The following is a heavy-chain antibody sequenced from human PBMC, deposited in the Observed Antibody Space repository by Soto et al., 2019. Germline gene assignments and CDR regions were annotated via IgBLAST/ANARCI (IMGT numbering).Heavy chain of an antibody. CDR2: IRSKANSYAT. V-gene: IGHV3-73*01. J-gene: IGHJ4*02. CDR1: GFTFSGSA. D-gene: IGHD5-18*01. CDR3: TRPESGYSYVPFDY. Sequence: VQLVESGGGLVQPGGSLKLSCAASGFTFSGSAMHWVRQASGKGLEWVGRIRSKANSYATAYAASVKGRFTISRDDSKNTAYLQMNSLKTEDTAVYYCTRPESGYSYVPFDYWGQGTLVTVSS.